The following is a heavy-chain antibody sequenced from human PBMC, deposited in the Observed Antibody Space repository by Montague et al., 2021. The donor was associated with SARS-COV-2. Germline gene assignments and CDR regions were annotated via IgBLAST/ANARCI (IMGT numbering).Heavy chain of an antibody. CDR1: GGSFSAYD. J-gene: IGHJ5*02. CDR2: INHGGST. Sequence: SETLSLTCAVYGGSFSAYDWSWIRQSPGKGLEWIGEINHGGSTNYNPSLKSRVTVSVDTSKNQFSLKLSSVAAADTAVYYCATNYGSGTFPGWFDPWGQGTLVTVSS. D-gene: IGHD3-10*01. CDR3: ATNYGSGTFPGWFDP. V-gene: IGHV4-34*01.